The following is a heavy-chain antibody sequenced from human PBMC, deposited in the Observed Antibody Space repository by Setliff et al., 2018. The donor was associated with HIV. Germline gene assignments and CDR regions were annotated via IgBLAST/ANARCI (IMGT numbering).Heavy chain of an antibody. J-gene: IGHJ4*02. Sequence: SVKVSCKASGGTFSSYAISWVRQAPGQGLEWMGGIIPIPGTEKYAQKFHGRVTLTADMSTNTAYMELRSLTSEDTAVYYCARDHQTMLWLDYWGQGTLVTVSS. CDR2: IIPIPGTE. D-gene: IGHD2-21*01. CDR1: GGTFSSYA. V-gene: IGHV1-69*10. CDR3: ARDHQTMLWLDY.